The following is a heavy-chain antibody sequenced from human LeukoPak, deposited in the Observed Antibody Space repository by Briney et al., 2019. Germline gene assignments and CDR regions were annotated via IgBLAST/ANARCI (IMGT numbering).Heavy chain of an antibody. D-gene: IGHD4-17*01. Sequence: TGGSLRLSCSASGFTFSNFAVHWVRQAPGKGLEHVSAIRSNGDSTYYTDSVKGRFTISRDNSQKTLYLQMSSLRAEDTGVYYCVKAATVTIHYYYYGMDVWGQGTTVTVSS. CDR1: GFTFSNFA. J-gene: IGHJ6*02. CDR3: VKAATVTIHYYYYGMDV. CDR2: IRSNGDST. V-gene: IGHV3-64D*09.